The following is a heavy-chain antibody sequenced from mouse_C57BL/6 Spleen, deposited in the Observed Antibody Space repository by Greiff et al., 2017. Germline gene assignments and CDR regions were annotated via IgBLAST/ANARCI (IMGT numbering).Heavy chain of an antibody. CDR3: ARNPRGLLLAMDY. CDR2: IYPRDGST. V-gene: IGHV1-85*01. CDR1: GYTFTSYD. J-gene: IGHJ4*01. D-gene: IGHD2-3*01. Sequence: QVQLQQPGAELVMPGASVKLSCKASGYTFTSYDINWVKQRPGQGLEWIGWIYPRDGSTKYNEKFKGKATLTVDTSSSTAYMELHSLTSEDSAVYFCARNPRGLLLAMDYWGQGTSVTVSS.